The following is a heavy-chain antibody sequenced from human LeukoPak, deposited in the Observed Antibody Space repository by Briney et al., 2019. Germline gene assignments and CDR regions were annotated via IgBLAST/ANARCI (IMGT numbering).Heavy chain of an antibody. CDR3: ARDSRGIAVAGHYYYYYGMDV. V-gene: IGHV3-53*04. Sequence: GGSLRPSCAASGFTVSSNYMSWVRQAPGKGLEWVSVIYSGGSTYYADSVKGRFTISRHNSKNTLYLQMNSLRAEDTAVYYCARDSRGIAVAGHYYYYYGMDVWGQGTTVTVSS. J-gene: IGHJ6*02. D-gene: IGHD6-19*01. CDR2: IYSGGST. CDR1: GFTVSSNY.